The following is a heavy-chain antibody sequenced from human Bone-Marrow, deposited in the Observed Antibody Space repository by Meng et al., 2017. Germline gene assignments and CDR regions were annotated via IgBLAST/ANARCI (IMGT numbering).Heavy chain of an antibody. V-gene: IGHV3-30*01. CDR2: ISYDGSNK. CDR1: GFTFSSYA. CDR3: ARDTYDFWSGYFDY. Sequence: GESLKISCAASGFTFSSYAIHWVRHAPGKGLEWVAVISYDGSNKYYADSVKGRFTISRDNSKNTLYLQMNSLRAEDTAVYYCARDTYDFWSGYFDYWGQGTLVTVSS. J-gene: IGHJ4*02. D-gene: IGHD3-3*01.